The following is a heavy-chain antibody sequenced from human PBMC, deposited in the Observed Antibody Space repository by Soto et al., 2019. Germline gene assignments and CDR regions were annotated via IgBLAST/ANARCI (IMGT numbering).Heavy chain of an antibody. CDR1: GDSVRNQY. D-gene: IGHD3-16*01. V-gene: IGHV4-4*09. CDR2: IYRSGST. CDR3: ARTLDYGHMDV. Sequence: QVQMQESGPGLVKPSETLSLTCTVSGDSVRNQYWSWIRRPPGRGLEWIGYIYRSGSTKYNPSLKSRLTMSVETSKNQFSLKLSSVTAADTAVYYCARTLDYGHMDVWGKGTTVTVSS. J-gene: IGHJ6*03.